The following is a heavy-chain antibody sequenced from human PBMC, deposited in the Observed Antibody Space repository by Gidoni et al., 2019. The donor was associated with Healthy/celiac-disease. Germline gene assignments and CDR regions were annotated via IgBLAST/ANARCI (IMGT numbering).Heavy chain of an antibody. CDR2: IYYSGST. Sequence: QVQLQESGPGLVKPSQTLSLTCTVSGGDISSGYYYWSWIRQPPGNGLEWIGYIYYSGSTYYNPSLKSRVTISVDTSKNQFSLKLSSVTASDTAVYYCARLSYDHYGMDVWGQGTTVTVSS. CDR1: GGDISSGYYY. V-gene: IGHV4-30-4*01. CDR3: ARLSYDHYGMDV. J-gene: IGHJ6*02.